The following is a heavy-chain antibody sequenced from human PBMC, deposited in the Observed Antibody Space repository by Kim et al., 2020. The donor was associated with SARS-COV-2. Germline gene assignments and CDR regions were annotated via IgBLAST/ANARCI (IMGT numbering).Heavy chain of an antibody. D-gene: IGHD3-16*01. CDR3: AREVRYDAAWGWFDP. V-gene: IGHV3-30*04. Sequence: GGSLRLSCAASGFTFSSYAMHWVRQAPGKGLEWVAVISYDGSNKYYADSVKGRFTISRDNSKNTLYLQMNSLRAEDTAVYYCAREVRYDAAWGWFDPWGQGTLVTVSS. CDR1: GFTFSSYA. J-gene: IGHJ5*02. CDR2: ISYDGSNK.